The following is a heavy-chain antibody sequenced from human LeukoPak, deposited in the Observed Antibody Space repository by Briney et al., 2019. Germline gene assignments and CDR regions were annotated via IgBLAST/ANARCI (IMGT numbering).Heavy chain of an antibody. CDR3: ATEKDLLLDS. Sequence: ASVKVSCKVSGYSLSELSTHWVRQAPGQGVEWMGGFDPGDDEIIYAQKFQGRVTMTEDTSTDTAYLELSSLRSEDTAVYFCATEKDLLLDSWGQGTPVTVSS. CDR2: FDPGDDEI. V-gene: IGHV1-24*01. J-gene: IGHJ5*01. CDR1: GYSLSELS. D-gene: IGHD1-26*01.